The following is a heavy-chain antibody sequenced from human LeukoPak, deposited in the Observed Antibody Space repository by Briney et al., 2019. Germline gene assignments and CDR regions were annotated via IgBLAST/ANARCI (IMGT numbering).Heavy chain of an antibody. CDR1: GYTXTGYY. V-gene: IGHV1-2*02. CDR2: INPNTGGT. D-gene: IGHD6-19*01. Sequence: ASVKVSCKASGYTXTGYYMHWVRQAPGRGLEWMGWINPNTGGTNYAQKFQGRVTMTRDTSISTAYMELSSLRSDDTAMYYCARDVLLAVPALDYRGQGTLVTVSS. CDR3: ARDVLLAVPALDY. J-gene: IGHJ4*02.